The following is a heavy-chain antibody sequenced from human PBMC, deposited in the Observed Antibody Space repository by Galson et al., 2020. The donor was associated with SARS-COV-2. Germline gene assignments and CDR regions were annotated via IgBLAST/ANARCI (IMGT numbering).Heavy chain of an antibody. V-gene: IGHV3-23*01. Sequence: GGSLRLSCAASGFIVSDYAMSWVRQAPGKGLEWVSLVSGRGIGTYYADSVKGRFALSTDSSKNTLYLQMSSLRVEDTATYYCAKALPTASRAFDIWGQGTVVTVSS. D-gene: IGHD2-21*01. CDR2: VSGRGIGT. CDR1: GFIVSDYA. J-gene: IGHJ3*02. CDR3: AKALPTASRAFDI.